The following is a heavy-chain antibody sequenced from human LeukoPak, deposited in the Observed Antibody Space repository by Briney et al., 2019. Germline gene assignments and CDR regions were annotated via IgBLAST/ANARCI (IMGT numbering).Heavy chain of an antibody. D-gene: IGHD3-22*01. V-gene: IGHV4-39*02. CDR2: IYYSGST. CDR1: GGSISSSSYY. CDR3: ARELITMIASIDF. Sequence: PSETLSLTCTVSGGSISSSSYYWGWIRQPPGKGLEWIGNIYYSGSTYYNPSLKSRVTISADTSKNQFSLKLNSVAAADTAVYYCARELITMIASIDFWGQGTLVTVSS. J-gene: IGHJ4*02.